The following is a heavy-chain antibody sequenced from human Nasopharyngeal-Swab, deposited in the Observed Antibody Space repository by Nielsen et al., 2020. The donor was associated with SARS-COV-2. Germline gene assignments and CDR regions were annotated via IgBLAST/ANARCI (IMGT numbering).Heavy chain of an antibody. Sequence: SLKISCAASGFTFDDYAMHWVRQAPGKGLEWVSGISWNSGSIGYADSVKGRFTISRDNAKNSLYLQMNSLRAEDTALYYCAKGPNNGELLPGWFDPWGQGTLVTVSS. CDR3: AKGPNNGELLPGWFDP. D-gene: IGHD3-10*01. V-gene: IGHV3-9*01. CDR1: GFTFDDYA. CDR2: ISWNSGSI. J-gene: IGHJ5*02.